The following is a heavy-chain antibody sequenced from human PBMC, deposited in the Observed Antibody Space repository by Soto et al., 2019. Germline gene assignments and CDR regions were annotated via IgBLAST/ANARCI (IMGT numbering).Heavy chain of an antibody. CDR2: INHSGST. J-gene: IGHJ6*02. V-gene: IGHV4-34*01. CDR1: GGSFSGYY. Sequence: SETLSLTCAVYGGSFSGYYWSWIRQPPGKGLEWIGEINHSGSTNYNPSLKSRVTISVDTSKNQFSPKLSSVTAADTAVYYCARGGRVTYYDFWRNKYGMDVWGQGTTVTVSS. CDR3: ARGGRVTYYDFWRNKYGMDV. D-gene: IGHD3-3*01.